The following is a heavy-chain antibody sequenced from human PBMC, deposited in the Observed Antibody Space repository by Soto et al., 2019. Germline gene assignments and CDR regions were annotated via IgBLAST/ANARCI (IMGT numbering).Heavy chain of an antibody. J-gene: IGHJ6*03. CDR2: IWYDGSNK. D-gene: IGHD6-13*01. V-gene: IGHV3-33*01. CDR3: SRAQPGNYYMDV. Sequence: QVQLLESGGGVVQPGRSLRLSCAASGFTFSSYGMHWVRQAPGKGLEWVALIWYDGSNKYYADSVKGRFTISRDNSKNTLYLQMNSLRAEDTAVYYCSRAQPGNYYMDVWGKASSVTVSS. CDR1: GFTFSSYG.